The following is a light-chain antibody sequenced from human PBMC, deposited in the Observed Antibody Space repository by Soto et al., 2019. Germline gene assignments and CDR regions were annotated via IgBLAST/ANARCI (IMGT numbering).Light chain of an antibody. V-gene: IGLV3-1*01. J-gene: IGLJ1*01. Sequence: SYELTHPLSLSVSPGQTASITCSGDKLETKYVAWYQQRPGQSPILVMYQNDKRPSGIPERFSGSNSVNTAALTIRGTQAMDEADYYCQAWDSGPYIFGAGTKVTVL. CDR3: QAWDSGPYI. CDR1: KLETKY. CDR2: QND.